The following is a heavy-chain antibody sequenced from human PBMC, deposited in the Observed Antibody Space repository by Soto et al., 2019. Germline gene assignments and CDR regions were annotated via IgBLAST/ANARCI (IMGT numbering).Heavy chain of an antibody. CDR3: ARGYDATWPTSNY. D-gene: IGHD3-16*01. Sequence: QVQLQQWGAGLLKPSETLSLTCGVSGGSFSGYFWNWIRQPPGKGLEWIGEITHTGGTNYNPSLQGRVTISLDTSKNQFSLYLNSVTAADTAMYYCARGYDATWPTSNYWGQGSLVTVSS. J-gene: IGHJ4*02. V-gene: IGHV4-34*01. CDR1: GGSFSGYF. CDR2: ITHTGGT.